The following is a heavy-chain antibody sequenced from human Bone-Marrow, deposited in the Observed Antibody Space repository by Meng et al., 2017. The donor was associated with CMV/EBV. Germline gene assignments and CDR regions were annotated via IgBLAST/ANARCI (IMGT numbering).Heavy chain of an antibody. CDR2: ISWNSGSI. D-gene: IGHD3-22*01. J-gene: IGHJ5*02. CDR3: ARHYYDSSGSNWFDP. V-gene: IGHV3-9*03. Sequence: SLKISCAAAGFTFDDYAMHWVRQAPGKGLEWVSGISWNSGSIGYADSVKGRFTISRDNAKKSLYLQMNSLRAEDMALYYCARHYYDSSGSNWFDPWGQGPLVTVSS. CDR1: GFTFDDYA.